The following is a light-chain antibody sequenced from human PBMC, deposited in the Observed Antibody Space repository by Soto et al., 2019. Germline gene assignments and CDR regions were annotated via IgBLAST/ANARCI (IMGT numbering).Light chain of an antibody. J-gene: IGLJ2*01. CDR3: QAWDNNLVV. CDR1: KLGDKY. Sequence: SYELTQPPSVSVSPGQTASITCSGDKLGDKYAYWYHHKPGQSPVLVIYQDNKRPSGIPERFSGSNSGNTATLTISGTQAMDEADYYCQAWDNNLVVFGGGTKLTVL. CDR2: QDN. V-gene: IGLV3-1*01.